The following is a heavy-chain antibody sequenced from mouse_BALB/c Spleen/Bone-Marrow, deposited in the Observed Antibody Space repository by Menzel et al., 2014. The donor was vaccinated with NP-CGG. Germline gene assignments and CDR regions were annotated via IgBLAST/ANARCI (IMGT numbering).Heavy chain of an antibody. J-gene: IGHJ3*01. CDR2: ITPSTGYI. Sequence: VKLQESGAELAKPGASVKMSCKASGYTFTSYWMHWIKQRPGQGLEWIGYITPSTGYIEYNQKFKDKATLTADKSSSTAYMQLSSLTSEDSAVYYCARPSFAYWGQGTLVTVSA. CDR1: GYTFTSYW. V-gene: IGHV1-7*01. CDR3: ARPSFAY.